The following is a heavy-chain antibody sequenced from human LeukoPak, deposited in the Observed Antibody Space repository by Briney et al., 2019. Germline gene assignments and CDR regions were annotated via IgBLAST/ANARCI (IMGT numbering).Heavy chain of an antibody. J-gene: IGHJ4*02. CDR3: ARSSLAVYFDY. D-gene: IGHD6-19*01. CDR2: INPNSGVT. V-gene: IGHV1-2*02. Sequence: GASVKVSCKAFGYTFTGYYMDWVRQAPGQGLEWMGWINPNSGVTNYAQKFQGRVTMTRDTPSSTVYMELSSLRSDDTAMYFCARSSLAVYFDYWGQGTLVTASS. CDR1: GYTFTGYY.